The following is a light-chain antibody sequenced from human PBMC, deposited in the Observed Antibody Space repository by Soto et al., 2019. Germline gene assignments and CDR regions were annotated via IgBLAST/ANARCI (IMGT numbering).Light chain of an antibody. CDR2: AAS. CDR3: QQYYNYPVT. J-gene: IGKJ2*01. CDR1: QGISSS. Sequence: AIRMTQSPSSFSASTGDRVTITCRASQGISSSLAWYQQKPGKAPKFLNKAASTLQSGVPSRFSGSGSGTDFTLTISCLQSEDFATYYCQQYYNYPVTFGQGTKLEIK. V-gene: IGKV1-8*01.